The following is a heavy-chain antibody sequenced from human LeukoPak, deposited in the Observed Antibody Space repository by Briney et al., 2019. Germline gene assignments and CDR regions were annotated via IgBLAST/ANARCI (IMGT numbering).Heavy chain of an antibody. CDR2: ISSSSSYI. J-gene: IGHJ4*02. CDR3: AKDQSSTIFGVVPDY. D-gene: IGHD3-3*01. V-gene: IGHV3-21*01. Sequence: GGSLRLSCAASGFTFSGYSMNWVRQAPGKGLEWVSSISSSSSYIYYADSVKGRFTISRDNSKNTLYLQMNSLRAEDTAVYYCAKDQSSTIFGVVPDYWGQGTLVTVSS. CDR1: GFTFSGYS.